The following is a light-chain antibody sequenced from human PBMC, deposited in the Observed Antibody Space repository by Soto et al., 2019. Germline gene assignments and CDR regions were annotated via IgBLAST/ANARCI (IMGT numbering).Light chain of an antibody. Sequence: DIQMTQSPSSLSASIEDRVTITCRASQSISSDLCWYQQKPWNAPKLLIYPSILQSGVPSRFSGSGSGTDFTLTITSLQPEDFATYYCQQGHGTFGQGTKVEVK. CDR2: PS. V-gene: IGKV1-39*01. CDR1: QSISSD. CDR3: QQGHGT. J-gene: IGKJ1*01.